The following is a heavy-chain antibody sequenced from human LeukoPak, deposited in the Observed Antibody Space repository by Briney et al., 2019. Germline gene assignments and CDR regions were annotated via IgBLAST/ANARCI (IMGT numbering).Heavy chain of an antibody. D-gene: IGHD2-8*02. CDR2: IQSNGNPK. Sequence: TGGSLRLSCAASGFSFSNNGIHWVRQAPGKGPEWVAFIQSNGNPKYYADSVRGRFTISRDNSKKTCYLQMDSLRVEDTAVYYCAREASTEIIGGMDVRGQGTTVTVTS. CDR3: AREASTEIIGGMDV. V-gene: IGHV3-30*02. J-gene: IGHJ6*02. CDR1: GFSFSNNG.